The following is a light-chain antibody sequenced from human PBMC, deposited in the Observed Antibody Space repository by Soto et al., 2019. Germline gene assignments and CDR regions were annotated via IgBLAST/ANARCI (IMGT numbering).Light chain of an antibody. Sequence: EIVLTQSPGSLSLSPGEGATLSCRASQSVSSSYLAWYQQKPGQTPRLLIYGASSRATGIPDRFSGSGSGTDFTLTISRLEPEDFAVYYCQQYGSSPPTVTFSQGTRLEIK. CDR2: GAS. J-gene: IGKJ5*01. CDR3: QQYGSSPPTVT. CDR1: QSVSSSY. V-gene: IGKV3-20*01.